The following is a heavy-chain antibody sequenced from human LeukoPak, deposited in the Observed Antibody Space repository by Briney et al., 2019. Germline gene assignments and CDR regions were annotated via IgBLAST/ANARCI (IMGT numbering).Heavy chain of an antibody. Sequence: SETLSLTCTVSGGSISGYYWSWIRQPPGKGLEWIGYIYYSGSTNYNPSLKSRVTISVDTSKNQFSLKLSSVTAADTAVYYCARGMTTNYYYYGMDVWGQGTTVTVSS. V-gene: IGHV4-59*01. J-gene: IGHJ6*02. CDR1: GGSISGYY. CDR2: IYYSGST. CDR3: ARGMTTNYYYYGMDV. D-gene: IGHD4-11*01.